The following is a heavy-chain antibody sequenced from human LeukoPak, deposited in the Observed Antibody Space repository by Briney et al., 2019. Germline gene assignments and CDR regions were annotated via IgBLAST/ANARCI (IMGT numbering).Heavy chain of an antibody. J-gene: IGHJ6*02. D-gene: IGHD2-15*01. CDR3: GRVRCSGGSCYPYYFYGMDV. CDR1: GFTFSSYS. Sequence: PGGSLRLSCAASGFTFSSYSMNWVRQAPGRGLEWVSSISSSSSYIYYADSAKGRFTISRDNAKNSLCLQMNSLRAEDTAVYYCGRVRCSGGSCYPYYFYGMDVWGQGTTVTVSS. CDR2: ISSSSSYI. V-gene: IGHV3-21*01.